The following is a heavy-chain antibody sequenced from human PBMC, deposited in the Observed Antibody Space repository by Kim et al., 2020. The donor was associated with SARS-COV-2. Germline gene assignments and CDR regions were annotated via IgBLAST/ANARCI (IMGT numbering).Heavy chain of an antibody. D-gene: IGHD5-12*01. CDR3: ARGDIVAKGEGYYFDY. CDR1: GFTFSDYY. Sequence: GGSLRLSCAASGFTFSDYYMSWIRQAPGKGLEWVSYISSSSSYTNYADSVKGRFTISRDNAKNSLYLQMNSLRAEDTAVYYCARGDIVAKGEGYYFDYWGQGTLVTVSS. CDR2: ISSSSSYT. J-gene: IGHJ4*02. V-gene: IGHV3-11*06.